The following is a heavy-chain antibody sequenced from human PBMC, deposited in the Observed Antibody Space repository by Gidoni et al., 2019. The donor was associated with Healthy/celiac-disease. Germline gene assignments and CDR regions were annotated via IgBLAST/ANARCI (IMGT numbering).Heavy chain of an antibody. CDR1: GFTFSSYA. Sequence: EVQLLESGGGLVQPGGSLRLSCAASGFTFSSYAMSWVRQAPGKGLEWVSAISGSGGSTYYADSVKGRFTISRDNSKNTLYLQMNSLRAEDTAVYYCAKDREPDSSGYSYYFDYWGQGTLVTVSS. V-gene: IGHV3-23*01. J-gene: IGHJ4*02. CDR2: ISGSGGST. D-gene: IGHD3-22*01. CDR3: AKDREPDSSGYSYYFDY.